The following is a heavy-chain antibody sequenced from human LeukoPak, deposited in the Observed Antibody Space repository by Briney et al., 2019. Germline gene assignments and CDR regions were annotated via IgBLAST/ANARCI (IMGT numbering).Heavy chain of an antibody. Sequence: ASVKVSCKASGFTFTSSAVQWVRQARGQRLEWIGWIVVGSGNTNYAQKFQERVTITGDMSTSTAYMELSSLRSEDTAVYYCAEERLLWFGESHYGMDVWGQGTTVTVSS. CDR2: IVVGSGNT. D-gene: IGHD3-10*01. CDR1: GFTFTSSA. CDR3: AEERLLWFGESHYGMDV. V-gene: IGHV1-58*01. J-gene: IGHJ6*02.